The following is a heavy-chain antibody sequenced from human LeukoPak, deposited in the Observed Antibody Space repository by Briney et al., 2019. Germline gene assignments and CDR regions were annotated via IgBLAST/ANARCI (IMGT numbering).Heavy chain of an antibody. D-gene: IGHD2-2*01. CDR1: GFTFSSYW. Sequence: GGSLRLSCAASGFTFSSYWMHWVRQAPGNVLVWVSCINSVGSNTSYADSVKGRFTISRDNAKNTLYLQMNSLRAEDTAVYYCAREYAVPAFYYYYGMDVWGQGTTVTVSS. J-gene: IGHJ6*02. V-gene: IGHV3-74*01. CDR3: AREYAVPAFYYYYGMDV. CDR2: INSVGSNT.